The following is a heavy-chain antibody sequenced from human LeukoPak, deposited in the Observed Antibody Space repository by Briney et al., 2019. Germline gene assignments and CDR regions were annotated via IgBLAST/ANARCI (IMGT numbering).Heavy chain of an antibody. Sequence: GGSLRLSCAASGFTFNTYAMNWVRQAPGKGLEWVSSMTTISTLMYYAASVKGRFTVSRDNAKNSLYLQMNSLRAEDTAVYYCAYRDSSGYSNYFDYWGQGTLVTVSS. CDR2: MTTISTLM. CDR3: AYRDSSGYSNYFDY. J-gene: IGHJ4*02. D-gene: IGHD3-22*01. CDR1: GFTFNTYA. V-gene: IGHV3-21*04.